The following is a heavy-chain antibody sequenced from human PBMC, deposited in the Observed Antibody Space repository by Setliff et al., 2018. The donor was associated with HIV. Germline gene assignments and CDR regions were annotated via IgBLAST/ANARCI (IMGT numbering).Heavy chain of an antibody. CDR3: AREELRGTKVFDI. CDR2: INSNSGGT. CDR1: GYTFTAYY. V-gene: IGHV1-2*02. J-gene: IGHJ3*02. D-gene: IGHD3-10*01. Sequence: ASVKVSCKTSGYTFTAYYLRWVRQAPGQGLEYMGWINSNSGGTNYAQKFQGRVTMTRDTSVSSAYMELSRVRSDDTAVYYCAREELRGTKVFDIWGQGTMVTVSS.